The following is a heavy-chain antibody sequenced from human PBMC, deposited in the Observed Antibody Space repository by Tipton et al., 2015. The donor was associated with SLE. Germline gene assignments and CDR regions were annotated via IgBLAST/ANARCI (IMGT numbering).Heavy chain of an antibody. Sequence: TLSLTCTVSGGSISSSSYYWNWIRQPPGKGLEWIGEINHSESTNYSPSLKSRVTISVDTSNNQFSLKLSSVTAADTAVYYCARDRRSRTYYYYMDVWGKGTTVTVSS. J-gene: IGHJ6*03. CDR3: ARDRRSRTYYYYMDV. V-gene: IGHV4-39*07. CDR2: INHSEST. CDR1: GGSISSSSYY. D-gene: IGHD5-24*01.